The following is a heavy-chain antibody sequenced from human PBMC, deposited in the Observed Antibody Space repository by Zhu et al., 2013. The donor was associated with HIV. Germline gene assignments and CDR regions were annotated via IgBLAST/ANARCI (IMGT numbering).Heavy chain of an antibody. D-gene: IGHD4-17*01. J-gene: IGHJ4*02. CDR1: GASISSGDYY. Sequence: QVQLQESGPGQVKPSQTLSLTCTVSGASISSGDYYWSWVRQPPGKGLEWIGYMHYSGSVTTYFNPSLKSRVTISVDTSKNQFSLKLSSVTAADTAVYYCARGHDYGDYDLGYWGQGTLGHRLL. V-gene: IGHV4-30-4*01. CDR2: MHYSGSVTT. CDR3: ARGHDYGDYDLGY.